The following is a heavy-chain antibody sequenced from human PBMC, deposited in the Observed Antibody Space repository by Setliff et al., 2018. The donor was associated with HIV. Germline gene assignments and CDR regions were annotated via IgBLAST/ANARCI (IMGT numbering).Heavy chain of an antibody. CDR3: ASQVTGYHDFWSGYLGYFDY. Sequence: SETLSLTCTVSGGSISSNIYFWGWIRQPPGKGLEWIGSIYYSGSAYYNSSLRSRLTISVDTSKNQFSLKLKSVTAADTAVYYCASQVTGYHDFWSGYLGYFDYRGQGLLVTVSS. D-gene: IGHD3-3*01. CDR2: IYYSGSA. CDR1: GGSISSNIYF. V-gene: IGHV4-39*01. J-gene: IGHJ4*02.